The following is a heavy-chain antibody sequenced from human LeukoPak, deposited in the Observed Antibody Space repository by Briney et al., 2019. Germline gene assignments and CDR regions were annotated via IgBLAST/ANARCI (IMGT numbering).Heavy chain of an antibody. CDR2: ISAGGGGI. D-gene: IGHD3-22*01. Sequence: GGSLRLSCAASGFISRDYPMSWVRQTPGKGLEWVSSISAGGGGIYYADSVKGRLTISRDNSKNTLYLEMNSLRAEDTAVYYCAACYDSSGYYDYWGQGTLVTVSS. CDR1: GFISRDYP. CDR3: AACYDSSGYYDY. V-gene: IGHV3-23*01. J-gene: IGHJ4*02.